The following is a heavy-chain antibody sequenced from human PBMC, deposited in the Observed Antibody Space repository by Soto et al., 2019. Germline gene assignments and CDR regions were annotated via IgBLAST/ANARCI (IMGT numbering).Heavy chain of an antibody. CDR3: ARERDSLLAASYYFDS. Sequence: PSETLSLTCAVTGRSLNGNYWAWIRQTPGRGLEWIGEINPSGTTNYNPSLKSRVAISVDTSKDQFSLNLRSLTASDTGAYYCARERDSLLAASYYFDSWGQGTVVTVS. V-gene: IGHV4-34*01. J-gene: IGHJ4*02. D-gene: IGHD6-19*01. CDR2: INPSGTT. CDR1: GRSLNGNY.